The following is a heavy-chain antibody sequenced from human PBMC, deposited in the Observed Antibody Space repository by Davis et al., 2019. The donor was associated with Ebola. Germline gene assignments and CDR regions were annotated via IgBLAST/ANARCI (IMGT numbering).Heavy chain of an antibody. CDR2: INSDGSST. CDR1: GFTFSSYW. D-gene: IGHD3-22*01. Sequence: GESLKISCAASGFTFSSYWMHWVRQAPGKGLVWVSRINSDGSSTSYADSVKGRFTISRDNAKNTLYLQMNSLRAEDTAVYYCASTVIGVRVYWGQGTLVTVSS. J-gene: IGHJ4*02. V-gene: IGHV3-74*01. CDR3: ASTVIGVRVY.